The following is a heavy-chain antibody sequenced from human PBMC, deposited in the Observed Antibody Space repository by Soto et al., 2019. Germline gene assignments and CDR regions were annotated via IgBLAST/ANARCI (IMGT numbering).Heavy chain of an antibody. CDR3: ARVEPQRVGGDYESYYYYYYMDV. CDR2: ISAYNGNT. Sequence: ASVKVSCTASGYTFTSYGISWVRQAPGQGLEWMGWISAYNGNTNYAQKLQGRVTMTTDTSTSTAYMELRSLRSDDTAVYYCARVEPQRVGGDYESYYYYYYMDVWGKGTTVTVSS. D-gene: IGHD4-17*01. CDR1: GYTFTSYG. V-gene: IGHV1-18*01. J-gene: IGHJ6*03.